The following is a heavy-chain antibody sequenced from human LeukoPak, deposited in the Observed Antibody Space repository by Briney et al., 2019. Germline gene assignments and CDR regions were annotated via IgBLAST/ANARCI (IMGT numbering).Heavy chain of an antibody. J-gene: IGHJ4*02. Sequence: ASVKVSCKASGYTFTSYGISWVRQAPGQGLEWMGWISAYNGNTNYAQKLQGRVTMTTDTSTSTAYMELRSLRSDDTAVYYCARDSGIVVVPAAMAFDYWGQGTLVTVSS. CDR3: ARDSGIVVVPAAMAFDY. CDR2: ISAYNGNT. CDR1: GYTFTSYG. V-gene: IGHV1-18*01. D-gene: IGHD2-2*01.